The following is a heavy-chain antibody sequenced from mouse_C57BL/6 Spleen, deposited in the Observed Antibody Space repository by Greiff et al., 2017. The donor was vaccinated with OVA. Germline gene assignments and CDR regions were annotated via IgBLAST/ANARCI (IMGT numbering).Heavy chain of an antibody. CDR2: IYPRSGNT. D-gene: IGHD3-3*01. J-gene: IGHJ4*01. V-gene: IGHV1-81*01. Sequence: QVQLQQSGAELARPGASVKLSCKASGYTFTSYGISWVKQRTGQGLEWIGEIYPRSGNTYYNEQFKGKATLTADKSSSTAYMELRSLTSEDSAVYFCARYSYDDYYYAMDYWGQGTSVTVSS. CDR1: GYTFTSYG. CDR3: ARYSYDDYYYAMDY.